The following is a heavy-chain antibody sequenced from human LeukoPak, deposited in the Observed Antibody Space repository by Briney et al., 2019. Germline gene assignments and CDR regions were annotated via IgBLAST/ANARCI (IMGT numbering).Heavy chain of an antibody. CDR1: GGSISSGDYY. V-gene: IGHV4-30-4*08. D-gene: IGHD2-8*01. Sequence: SQTLSLTCTVSGGSISSGDYYWSWIRQPPGKGLEWNGYIYYSGSTYYNPSLKSRVTISVDTSKNQFSLKLSSVTVADTAIYYSSYVSRGSFDYWGQGTLVTVSS. CDR3: SYVSRGSFDY. CDR2: IYYSGST. J-gene: IGHJ4*02.